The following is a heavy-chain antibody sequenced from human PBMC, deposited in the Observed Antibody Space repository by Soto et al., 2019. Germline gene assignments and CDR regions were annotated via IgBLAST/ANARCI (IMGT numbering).Heavy chain of an antibody. V-gene: IGHV4-59*01. CDR2: IYYSGST. CDR3: ARKDGYDYIWGSSNAFDS. J-gene: IGHJ3*02. CDR1: GGSINSYY. D-gene: IGHD3-16*01. Sequence: SETLSLTCTVSGGSINSYYWSWIRQPPGKGLEWIGYIYYSGSTNYNPSLKSRVTISIDTSKNQFSLKLRSVTAADTAVYYCARKDGYDYIWGSSNAFDSWGQGKMVTVSS.